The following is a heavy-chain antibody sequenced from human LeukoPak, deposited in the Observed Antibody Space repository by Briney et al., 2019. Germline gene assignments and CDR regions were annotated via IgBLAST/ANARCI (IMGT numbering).Heavy chain of an antibody. CDR3: ARINYRPIIKFFDF. CDR2: FDPEDGET. V-gene: IGHV1-24*01. CDR1: GYTLTELS. J-gene: IGHJ4*02. Sequence: GASVKVSCKVSGYTLTELSMHWVRQAPGKGLEWMGGFDPEDGETIYAQKFQGRVTMTTDTSTSTAYMELRSLRSDDTAVYYCARINYRPIIKFFDFWGQGTLVTVSS. D-gene: IGHD4-11*01.